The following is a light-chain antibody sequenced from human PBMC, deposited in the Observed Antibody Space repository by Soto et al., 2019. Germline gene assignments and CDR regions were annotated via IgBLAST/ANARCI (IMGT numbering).Light chain of an antibody. CDR2: KAS. Sequence: DIQMAQSTSTLSASVGDRVTITFPASQSISTWLAWYQQEPGKAPKLLIHKASSLQSGVPSRFSGSGSGTDFTLTISSLHPDDFATFYCQQYASFPWTFGRGTKVDIK. J-gene: IGKJ1*01. CDR1: QSISTW. CDR3: QQYASFPWT. V-gene: IGKV1-5*03.